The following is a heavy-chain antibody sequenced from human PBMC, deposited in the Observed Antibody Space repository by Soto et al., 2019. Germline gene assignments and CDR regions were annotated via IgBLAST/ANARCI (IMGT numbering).Heavy chain of an antibody. Sequence: ASVKVSCKVSGFTLTELSIHWVRQAPGKGLEWMGGFDPEDGETIYAQKFQGRVTMTEDTSTDTAYMDLSSLRSEDTAVYYCAATYTVATITIGCWGQGTLVTVSS. CDR2: FDPEDGET. CDR3: AATYTVATITIGC. V-gene: IGHV1-24*01. D-gene: IGHD5-12*01. CDR1: GFTLTELS. J-gene: IGHJ4*02.